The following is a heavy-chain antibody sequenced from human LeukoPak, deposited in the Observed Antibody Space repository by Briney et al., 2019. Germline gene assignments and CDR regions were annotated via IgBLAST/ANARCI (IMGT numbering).Heavy chain of an antibody. V-gene: IGHV1-2*06. CDR1: GYTFTAYY. CDR3: AREGVSGDAFDI. Sequence: ASVKVSCKASGYTFTAYYMHWVRQAPGQGLEWMGRINPHSGGANYAQKFQGRVTMTRDTSISTAYMELSRLRSDDTAVYYCAREGVSGDAFDIWGQGTMVTVSS. J-gene: IGHJ3*02. D-gene: IGHD2-8*01. CDR2: INPHSGGA.